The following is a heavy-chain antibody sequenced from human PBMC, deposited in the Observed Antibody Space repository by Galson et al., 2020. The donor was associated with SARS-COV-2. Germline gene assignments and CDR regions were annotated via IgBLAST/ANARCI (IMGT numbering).Heavy chain of an antibody. V-gene: IGHV3-49*04. CDR2: IRSKSLGETT. J-gene: IGHJ4*02. CDR1: GFTFGDRV. CDR3: TTCNRGSSCSSPDY. Sequence: GGSLRLSCTASGFTFGDRVMSWVRQAPGKGLEWLGFIRSKSLGETTEYAASVKGRFTISRDDSKSIAYLQMSSLKTDDTALYYCTTCNRGSSCSSPDYWGQGTLVTVSS. D-gene: IGHD6-13*01.